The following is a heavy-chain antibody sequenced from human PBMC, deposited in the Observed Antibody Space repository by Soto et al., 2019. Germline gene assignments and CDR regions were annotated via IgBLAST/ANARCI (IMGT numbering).Heavy chain of an antibody. CDR3: ARGAYSSGWYEGRGAGDY. CDR2: ISYDGSNK. Sequence: QVQLVESGGGVVQPGRSLRLSCAASGFTFSSYAMHWVRQAPGKGLEWVAVISYDGSNKYYADSVKGRFTISRDNSKNTLYLQMNRLRAEDTAVYYCARGAYSSGWYEGRGAGDYWGQGTLVTVSS. J-gene: IGHJ4*02. D-gene: IGHD6-19*01. CDR1: GFTFSSYA. V-gene: IGHV3-30-3*01.